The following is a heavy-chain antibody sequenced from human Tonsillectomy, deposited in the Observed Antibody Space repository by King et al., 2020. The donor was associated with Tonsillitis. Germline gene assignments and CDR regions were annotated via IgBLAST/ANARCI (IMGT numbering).Heavy chain of an antibody. Sequence: QLVQSGAEVKKPGSSVKVSCKASGGTFSSYAISWVRQAPGQGLEWMGGIIPIFGTANYAQKFQGRVTITADESTSTAYMELSSLRSEDTAVYYCAREMRDIVVVPAAKRPWYFDLWGRGTLVTVSS. CDR1: GGTFSSYA. CDR2: IIPIFGTA. V-gene: IGHV1-69*01. CDR3: AREMRDIVVVPAAKRPWYFDL. J-gene: IGHJ2*01. D-gene: IGHD2-2*01.